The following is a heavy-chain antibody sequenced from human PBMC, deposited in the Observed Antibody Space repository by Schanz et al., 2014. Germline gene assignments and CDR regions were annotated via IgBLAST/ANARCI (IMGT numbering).Heavy chain of an antibody. CDR2: TSTDGTKT. V-gene: IGHV3-30*04. J-gene: IGHJ3*02. D-gene: IGHD3-16*01. CDR1: GFTFRGHA. CDR3: TRDRRALISHNDALDI. Sequence: QVQLVESGGGVVQPGTSLRLSCAASGFTFRGHAMHWVRQAPGQGLEKVAVTSTDGTKTYYAASVRGRFTMSRDNSKTTXYLPMNRLSSVGTAVSSCTRDRRALISHNDALDIWGQGTMVSVSS.